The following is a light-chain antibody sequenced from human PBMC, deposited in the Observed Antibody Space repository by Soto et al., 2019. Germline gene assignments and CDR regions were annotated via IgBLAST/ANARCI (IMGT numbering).Light chain of an antibody. CDR1: SSDVGGYNY. V-gene: IGLV2-8*01. Sequence: QSVLTQPPSASGSPGQSVTISCTGTSSDVGGYNYVSWYQQYPGRAPKLMIYEVTKRPLGVPDRFSGSKSGNTASLTVSGLQAEDEADYYCSSYAASNNFYFVFGGGTKLTVL. CDR2: EVT. CDR3: SSYAASNNFYFV. J-gene: IGLJ3*02.